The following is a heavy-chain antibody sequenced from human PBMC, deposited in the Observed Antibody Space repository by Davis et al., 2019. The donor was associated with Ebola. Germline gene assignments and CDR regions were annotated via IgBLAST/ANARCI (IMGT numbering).Heavy chain of an antibody. Sequence: SVKVFCKASGGTFSSYAISWVRQAPGQGLEWMGGIIPIFGTANYAQKFQGRVTITADKSTSTAYMELSSLTSDDTAVYYCAGDYGGQVNWFDPWGQGTLVTVSS. J-gene: IGHJ5*02. CDR2: IIPIFGTA. D-gene: IGHD4-23*01. CDR1: GGTFSSYA. CDR3: AGDYGGQVNWFDP. V-gene: IGHV1-69*06.